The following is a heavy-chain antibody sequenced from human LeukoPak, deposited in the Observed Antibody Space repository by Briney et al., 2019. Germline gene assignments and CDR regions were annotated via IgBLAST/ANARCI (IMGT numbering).Heavy chain of an antibody. D-gene: IGHD6-13*01. CDR1: GGSISSYY. CDR3: ARDSRSSWFFDY. Sequence: KPSETLSLTCTVSGGSISSYYWSWIRQPPGKGLEWIGYIYYSGSTNYNPSLKSRVTISVDTSKNQFSLKLSSVTAADTAVYYCARDSRSSWFFDYWGQGTLVTVSS. J-gene: IGHJ4*02. V-gene: IGHV4-59*01. CDR2: IYYSGST.